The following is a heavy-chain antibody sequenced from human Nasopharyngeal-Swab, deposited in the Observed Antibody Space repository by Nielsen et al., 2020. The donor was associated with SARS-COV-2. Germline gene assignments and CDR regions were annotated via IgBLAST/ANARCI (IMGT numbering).Heavy chain of an antibody. CDR2: ISSSSSTI. J-gene: IGHJ4*02. CDR3: VLIQGTASLGSSPNFDY. V-gene: IGHV3-48*01. CDR1: GFTFSSYA. D-gene: IGHD3-16*01. Sequence: GSLRLSCAASGFTFSSYAMSWVRQAPGKGLEWVSYISSSSSTIYYADSVKGRFTISRDNAKNSLYLQMNSLRAEDTAVYYCVLIQGTASLGSSPNFDYWGQGTLVTVSS.